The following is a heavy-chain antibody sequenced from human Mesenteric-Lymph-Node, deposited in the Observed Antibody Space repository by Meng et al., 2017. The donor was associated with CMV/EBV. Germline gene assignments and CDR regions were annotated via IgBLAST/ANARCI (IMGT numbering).Heavy chain of an antibody. CDR1: GFTVRNEF. Sequence: ETLSLTCGGSGFTVRNEFMNWVRQAPGKGLEWVSVIYNGGLTYYADSVKGRFTISRDTSKNMVYLQMNNLRVEDTAIYYCARIPCGFSSPTPCPASDLWGQGTMVTVSS. CDR2: IYNGGLT. D-gene: IGHD2/OR15-2a*01. CDR3: ARIPCGFSSPTPCPASDL. J-gene: IGHJ3*01. V-gene: IGHV3-53*01.